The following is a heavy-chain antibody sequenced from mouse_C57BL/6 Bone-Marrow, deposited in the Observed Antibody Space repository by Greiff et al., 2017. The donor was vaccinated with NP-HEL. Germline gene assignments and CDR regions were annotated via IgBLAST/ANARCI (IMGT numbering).Heavy chain of an antibody. CDR1: GFSLTSYG. Sequence: VQLQESGPGLVQPSQSLSITCTVSGFSLTSYGVHWVRQSPGKGLEWLGVIWRGGSTDYNAAFMSRLSITKDNSKSQVFFKMNSLQADDTAIYYCASLITTVVADYAMDYWGQGTSVTVSS. J-gene: IGHJ4*01. CDR3: ASLITTVVADYAMDY. CDR2: IWRGGST. V-gene: IGHV2-5*01. D-gene: IGHD1-1*01.